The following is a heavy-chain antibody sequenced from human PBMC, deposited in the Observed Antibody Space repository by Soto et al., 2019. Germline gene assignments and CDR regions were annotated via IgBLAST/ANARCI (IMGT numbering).Heavy chain of an antibody. CDR3: ALRMHNTPFDY. D-gene: IGHD2-15*01. V-gene: IGHV4-34*01. CDR1: GGSFSGYY. CDR2: INHTRSS. J-gene: IGHJ4*02. Sequence: PSETLSLTCAVYGGSFSGYYWSWIRQPQGKGLEWIGEINHTRSSNYSPSLNSRATISVATSKIHFSLNLSSVTASYTAVYYCALRMHNTPFDYWGQGTLVTVSS.